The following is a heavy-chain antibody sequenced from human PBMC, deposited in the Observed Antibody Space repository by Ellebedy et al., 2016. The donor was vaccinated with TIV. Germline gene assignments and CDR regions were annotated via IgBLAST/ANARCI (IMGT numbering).Heavy chain of an antibody. V-gene: IGHV3-33*01. CDR2: IWWDGSNE. CDR1: GFTFSIYG. Sequence: GGSLRLSXAASGFTFSIYGMQWVRQAPGKGLEWVAVIWWDGSNEVYRDSVKGRFTISRDNSKNTLFLQMNSLRDEDTAVYYCVYSTGYNLFAFWGQGTLVTVSS. J-gene: IGHJ4*02. D-gene: IGHD3-22*01. CDR3: VYSTGYNLFAF.